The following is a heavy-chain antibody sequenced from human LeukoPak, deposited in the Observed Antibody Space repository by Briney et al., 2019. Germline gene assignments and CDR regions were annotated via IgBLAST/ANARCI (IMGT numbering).Heavy chain of an antibody. CDR3: ARDRKYYYGSGTSFDI. CDR2: ISAYYGNT. D-gene: IGHD3-10*01. J-gene: IGHJ3*02. CDR1: GYTFTSYG. V-gene: IGHV1-18*01. Sequence: GASVKVSCKASGYTFTSYGLSWVRPPPGQGLEWMGWISAYYGNTNYAQKLQGRVTMTTDTSTSTAYMELRSLRSDDTAVYYWARDRKYYYGSGTSFDIGGQETMVTVSS.